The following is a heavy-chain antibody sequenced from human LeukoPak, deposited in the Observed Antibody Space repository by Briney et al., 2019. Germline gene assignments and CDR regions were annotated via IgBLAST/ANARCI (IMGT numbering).Heavy chain of an antibody. J-gene: IGHJ3*02. CDR1: GFTFSSYS. CDR2: ISSSSSYI. Sequence: GGSLRLSCAASGFTFSSYSMNWVRQAPGKGLKWVSSISSSSSYIYYADSVKGRFTISRDNAKNSLYLQMNSLRAEDTAVYYCARGSSGWSPAHAFDIWGQGTMVTVSS. V-gene: IGHV3-21*01. CDR3: ARGSSGWSPAHAFDI. D-gene: IGHD6-19*01.